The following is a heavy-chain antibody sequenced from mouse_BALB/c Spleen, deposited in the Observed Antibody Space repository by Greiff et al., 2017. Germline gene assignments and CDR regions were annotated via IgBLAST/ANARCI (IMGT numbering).Heavy chain of an antibody. Sequence: EVKLVESGGGLVKPGGSLKLSCAASGFTFSSYAMSWVRQTPEKRLEWVASISSGGSTYYPDSVKGRFTISRDNARNILYLQMSSLGSEDTAMYYCARGRDSTGFAYWGQGTLVTVSA. CDR2: ISSGGST. CDR1: GFTFSSYA. J-gene: IGHJ3*01. CDR3: ARGRDSTGFAY. D-gene: IGHD3-3*01. V-gene: IGHV5-6-5*01.